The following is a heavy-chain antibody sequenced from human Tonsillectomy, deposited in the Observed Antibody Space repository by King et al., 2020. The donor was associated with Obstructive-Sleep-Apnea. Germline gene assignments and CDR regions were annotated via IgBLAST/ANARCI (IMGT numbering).Heavy chain of an antibody. V-gene: IGHV3-30*04. D-gene: IGHD3-9*01. CDR3: ARDHDILTGYGGPYYFDS. CDR1: GFTFSSYA. Sequence: VQLVESGGGVVQPGRSLRLSCAASGFTFSSYAMYWVRQAPGKGLEWVAVISYDGSKKYYADSVKGRFTISRDNSKNTLYLQMNSLRAEDMAVYYCARDHDILTGYGGPYYFDSWGQGTLVTVSS. CDR2: ISYDGSKK. J-gene: IGHJ4*02.